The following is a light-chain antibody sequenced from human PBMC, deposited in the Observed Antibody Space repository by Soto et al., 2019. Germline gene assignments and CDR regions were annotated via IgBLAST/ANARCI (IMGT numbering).Light chain of an antibody. V-gene: IGKV3-15*01. CDR1: QSVSSK. CDR3: QQYNNWPGT. Sequence: EIVLTQSPGTLSVSPGERATLSCRASQSVSSKLAWYQQKPGQAPRLLFYGASTGATGIPARSSGSGSETEFTLSISSLQSEDFAVYYCQQYNNWPGTFGQGTKV. CDR2: GAS. J-gene: IGKJ1*01.